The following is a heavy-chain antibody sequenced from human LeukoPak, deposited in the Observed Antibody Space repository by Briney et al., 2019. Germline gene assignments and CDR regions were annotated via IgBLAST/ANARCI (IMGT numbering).Heavy chain of an antibody. V-gene: IGHV4-30-2*01. CDR2: TYHSGST. CDR3: ARWGLRVYAFDI. J-gene: IGHJ3*02. D-gene: IGHD2-8*01. CDR1: GGSISSGGYY. Sequence: SETLSLTCTVSGGSISSGGYYWSWIRQPPGKGLEWIGYTYHSGSTYYNPSLKSRVTISVDRSKNQFSLKLSSVTAADTAVYYCARWGLRVYAFDIWGQGTMVTVSS.